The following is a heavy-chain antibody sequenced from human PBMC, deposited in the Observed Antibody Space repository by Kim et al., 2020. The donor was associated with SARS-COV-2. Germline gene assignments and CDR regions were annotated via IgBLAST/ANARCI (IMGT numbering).Heavy chain of an antibody. J-gene: IGHJ4*02. V-gene: IGHV1-18*01. Sequence: KLQGRVTRTTDTSTSTAYMELRSLRSDDTAVYYCARDSVVGIQLWLPFDYWGQGTLVTVSS. CDR3: ARDSVVGIQLWLPFDY. D-gene: IGHD5-18*01.